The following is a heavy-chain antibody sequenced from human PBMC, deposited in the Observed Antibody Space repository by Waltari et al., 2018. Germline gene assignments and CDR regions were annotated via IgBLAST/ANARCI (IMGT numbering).Heavy chain of an antibody. D-gene: IGHD2-8*01. J-gene: IGHJ6*03. Sequence: QVQLVESGGGVVQPGRSLRLSCAASGFTFSRYGMHWVRQAPGKGLEWVEVISYDGRNKYYADFVKRGCTISRDKCKNALYLQKNRLRAEETAEYYCAKVPRMALDYYYYMDVWGKGTTVTVSS. CDR2: ISYDGRNK. CDR3: AKVPRMALDYYYYMDV. V-gene: IGHV3-30*18. CDR1: GFTFSRYG.